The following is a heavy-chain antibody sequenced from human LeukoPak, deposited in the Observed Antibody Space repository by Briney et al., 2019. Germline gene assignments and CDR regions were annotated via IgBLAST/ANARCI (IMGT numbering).Heavy chain of an antibody. D-gene: IGHD1-1*01. CDR3: ARDAVPHRTAYSYYFDY. CDR2: ISTGSDYI. V-gene: IGHV3-21*01. CDR1: GFTLSSYS. J-gene: IGHJ4*02. Sequence: GGSLRLSCAAPGFTLSSYSMNWVRQAPGKGLEWVSSISTGSDYIHYADSVKGRFTISRDNARNSLYLQMNSLRAEDTAVYYCARDAVPHRTAYSYYFDYWGQGTLVTVSS.